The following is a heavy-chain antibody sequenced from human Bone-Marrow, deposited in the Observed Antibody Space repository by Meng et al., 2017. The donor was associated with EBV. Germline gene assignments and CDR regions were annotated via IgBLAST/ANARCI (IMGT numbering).Heavy chain of an antibody. CDR2: IYSGGST. J-gene: IGHJ4*02. V-gene: IGHV3-53*01. CDR1: GFIVSRNY. Sequence: QLVESGGGLIRPGGSLRRSCASSGFIVSRNYMSWVRQAPGKGVEWVSVIYSGGSTYYADFVKGRFTISRDNSKNTLYLQMNSLRAEDTAVYYCARGQGPVEGCFDYWGQGTLVTVSS. D-gene: IGHD6-19*01. CDR3: ARGQGPVEGCFDY.